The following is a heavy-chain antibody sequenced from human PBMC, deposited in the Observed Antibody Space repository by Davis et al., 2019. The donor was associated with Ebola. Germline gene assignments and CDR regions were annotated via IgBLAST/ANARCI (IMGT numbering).Heavy chain of an antibody. J-gene: IGHJ4*02. Sequence: GGSLRLSCAASGFTFNYYAMSWVRQAPGKGLEWVSAISGSGGSTYYADSVKGRFTISRDNSKNTLYLQMNSLRAEDTAVYYCAKQLRYFDWQYDYWGQGTLVTVSS. CDR2: ISGSGGST. CDR1: GFTFNYYA. CDR3: AKQLRYFDWQYDY. D-gene: IGHD3-9*01. V-gene: IGHV3-23*01.